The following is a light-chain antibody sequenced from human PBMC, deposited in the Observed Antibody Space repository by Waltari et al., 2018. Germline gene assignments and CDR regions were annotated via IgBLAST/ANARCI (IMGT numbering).Light chain of an antibody. V-gene: IGKV1-6*01. CDR1: HNIYSN. J-gene: IGKJ2*03. CDR2: AAS. CDR3: QHYYDNPYS. Sequence: IQMTQSPSALSASVGDRVTISCRASHNIYSNLAWYQQKPGKAPKLLIYAASSLQSGIPSRFSGSGAGTDFTLTISSLKSEDSATYYCQHYYDNPYSFGQGTKVEIK.